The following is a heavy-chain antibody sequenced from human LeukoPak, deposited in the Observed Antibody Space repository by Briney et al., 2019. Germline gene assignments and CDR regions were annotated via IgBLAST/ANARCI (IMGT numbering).Heavy chain of an antibody. CDR1: GFTVSSND. CDR3: LRQGVGDPPR. V-gene: IGHV3-53*04. J-gene: IGHJ4*02. D-gene: IGHD3-16*01. Sequence: GGSLRLSCAASGFTVSSNDMSWVRQAPGKGLGRVSLIYAGGHINPYYADSVKGRFTGSRHDSKNTLDLQMNGPRADDTAVYYCLRQGVGDPPRWGQGTLVTVST. CDR2: IYAGGHINP.